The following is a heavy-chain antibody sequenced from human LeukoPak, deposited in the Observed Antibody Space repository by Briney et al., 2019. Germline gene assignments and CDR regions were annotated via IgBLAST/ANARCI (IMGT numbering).Heavy chain of an antibody. Sequence: PGGSLRLSCAASGFTFSSYSMNWVRQAPGKGLEWVSSISSSSSYIYCADSVKGRFTISRDNAKNSLYLQMNSLRAEDTAVYYCARGPNLWFFDYWGQGTLVTVSS. CDR1: GFTFSSYS. J-gene: IGHJ4*02. V-gene: IGHV3-21*01. CDR2: ISSSSSYI. D-gene: IGHD3-10*01. CDR3: ARGPNLWFFDY.